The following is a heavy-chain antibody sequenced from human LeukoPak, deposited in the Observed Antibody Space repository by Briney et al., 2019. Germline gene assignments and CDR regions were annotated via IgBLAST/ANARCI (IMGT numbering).Heavy chain of an antibody. CDR3: AKAEAVVVPAADAFDI. V-gene: IGHV3-23*01. Sequence: PGGSLRLSCAASGFTFSSYAMSWVRQAPGKGLEWVSAISGSGGSTYYADSVKGRFTISRDNSKNTLYLQMNSLRAEDTAVYYRAKAEAVVVPAADAFDIWGQGTMVTVSS. J-gene: IGHJ3*02. CDR1: GFTFSSYA. CDR2: ISGSGGST. D-gene: IGHD2-2*01.